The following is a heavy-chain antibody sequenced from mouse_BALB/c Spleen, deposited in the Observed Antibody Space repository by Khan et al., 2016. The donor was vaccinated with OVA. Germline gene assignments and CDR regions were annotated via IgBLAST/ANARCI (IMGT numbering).Heavy chain of an antibody. CDR2: IFPGSVSI. Sequence: QVQLQQSGGDLMKPGASVKISCKATGYTFSSYWIEWVKQRPGHGLEWIGQIFPGSVSITYNEKFKGKATFTADTSSNTAYMQLSSLTSGDSAVYYCARGGYGWFALWGQGTLVTVSA. CDR3: ARGGYGWFAL. CDR1: GYTFSSYW. D-gene: IGHD2-2*01. J-gene: IGHJ3*01. V-gene: IGHV1-9*01.